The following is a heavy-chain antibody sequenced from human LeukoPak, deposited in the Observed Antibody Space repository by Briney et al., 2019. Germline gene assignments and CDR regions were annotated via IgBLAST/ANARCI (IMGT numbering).Heavy chain of an antibody. CDR1: GGSISSYY. CDR3: ARRRNYYDSSGIFDY. J-gene: IGHJ4*02. V-gene: IGHV4-59*01. Sequence: SETLSLTCTVSGGSISSYYWSRIRQPPGKGLEWIGYIYYSGSTNYNPSLKSRVTISVDTSKNQFSLKLSSVTAADTAVYYCARRRNYYDSSGIFDYRGQGTLVTVSS. CDR2: IYYSGST. D-gene: IGHD3-22*01.